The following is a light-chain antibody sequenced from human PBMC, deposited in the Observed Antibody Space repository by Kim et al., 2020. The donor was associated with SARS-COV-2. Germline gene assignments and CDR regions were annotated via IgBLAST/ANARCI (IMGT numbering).Light chain of an antibody. J-gene: IGLJ2*01. V-gene: IGLV2-14*03. CDR3: SSFAGTGIVL. CDR2: GVT. CDR1: GIYVGTYNY. Sequence: PSITIPGSGTGIYVGTYNYVSWYQQHSGKGPKLRIFGVTNRPSGVSNRFSGSKSGNTASLTISGLQAEDEADYYCSSFAGTGIVLFGGGTQLTVL.